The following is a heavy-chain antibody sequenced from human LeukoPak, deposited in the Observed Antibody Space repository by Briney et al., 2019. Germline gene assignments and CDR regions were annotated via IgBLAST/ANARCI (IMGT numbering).Heavy chain of an antibody. J-gene: IGHJ4*02. CDR1: GFTFSNAW. D-gene: IGHD6-19*01. CDR3: AKDPPPAVAGYFDY. V-gene: IGHV3-15*01. Sequence: GGSLRLSCAASGFTFSNAWMSWVRQAPGKGLEWVGRIKSKTDGGTTDYAAPVKGRFTISRDDSKNTLYLQMNSLRAEDTAVYYCAKDPPPAVAGYFDYWGQGTLVTVS. CDR2: IKSKTDGGTT.